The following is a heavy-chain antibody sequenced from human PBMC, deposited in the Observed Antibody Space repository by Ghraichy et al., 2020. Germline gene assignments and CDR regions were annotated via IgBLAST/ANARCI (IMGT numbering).Heavy chain of an antibody. J-gene: IGHJ5*02. D-gene: IGHD3-10*01. V-gene: IGHV4-34*01. CDR3: ARGGEKNVRWSWFDP. CDR1: GGSFSDYY. CDR2: INHSGST. Sequence: SETLSLNCAVYGGSFSDYYWSWIRQPPGKGLEWIGEINHSGSTNYNPSLKSRATISVDTSKTQFSLKLSSVTAADTAEYYCARGGEKNVRWSWFDPWGQGTLVTVSS.